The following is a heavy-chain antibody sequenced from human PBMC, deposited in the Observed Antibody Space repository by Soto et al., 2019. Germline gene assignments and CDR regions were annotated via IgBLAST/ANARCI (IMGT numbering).Heavy chain of an antibody. CDR2: INAGNGNT. J-gene: IGHJ4*02. Sequence: ASVKVSCKASGYTFTSYAMHWVRQAPGQRLEWMGWINAGNGNTKYSQKFQGRVTITRDTSASTAYMELSSLRSEDTAVYYCSRGYTQKWLALVYWGQGTTVIVSS. CDR3: SRGYTQKWLALVY. V-gene: IGHV1-3*01. CDR1: GYTFTSYA. D-gene: IGHD6-19*01.